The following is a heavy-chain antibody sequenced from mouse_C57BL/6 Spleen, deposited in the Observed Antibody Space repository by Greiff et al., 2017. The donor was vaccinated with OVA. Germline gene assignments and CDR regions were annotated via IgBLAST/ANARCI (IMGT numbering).Heavy chain of an antibody. V-gene: IGHV14-4*01. D-gene: IGHD2-5*01. J-gene: IGHJ2*01. CDR1: GFNIKDDY. Sequence: VQLQQSGAELVRPGASVKLSCTASGFNIKDDYMHWVKQRPEQGLEWIGWIDPENGDTEYASKFQGKATITADTSSNTAYLQLSSLTSEDTAVYYCTTAYYSNLYYFDYWGQGTTLTVSS. CDR2: IDPENGDT. CDR3: TTAYYSNLYYFDY.